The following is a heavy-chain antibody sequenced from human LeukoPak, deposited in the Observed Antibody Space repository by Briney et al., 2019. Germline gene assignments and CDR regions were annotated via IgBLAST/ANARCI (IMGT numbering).Heavy chain of an antibody. CDR3: ARNDYGDYGINY. CDR1: GFTFSTYS. D-gene: IGHD4-17*01. J-gene: IGHJ4*02. V-gene: IGHV3-21*01. Sequence: GGSLRLSCASSGFTFSTYSMSWVRQAPGKGLEWVSYISRSASSIYYADSVKGRFTTSRVNAKNSLYLQMNSLRAEDTAIYFCARNDYGDYGINYWGQGTLVTVSS. CDR2: ISRSASSI.